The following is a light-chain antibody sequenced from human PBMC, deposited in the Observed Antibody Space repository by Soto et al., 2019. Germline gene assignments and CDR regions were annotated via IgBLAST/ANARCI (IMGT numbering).Light chain of an antibody. V-gene: IGKV3-15*01. CDR1: QSVSNK. Sequence: EIVMTQSPATLSVSPGERATLSCRASQSVSNKLAWYQQKPGQAPRLLIYHASIRATGIPARFSGSGSGTEFTVTISSLQSEDFAIYYCQHYNNWPPGTFGQGTKVEIK. CDR2: HAS. CDR3: QHYNNWPPGT. J-gene: IGKJ1*01.